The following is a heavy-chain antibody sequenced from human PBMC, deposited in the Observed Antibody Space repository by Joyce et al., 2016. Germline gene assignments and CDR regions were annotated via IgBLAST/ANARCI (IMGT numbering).Heavy chain of an antibody. V-gene: IGHV4-34*01. Sequence: QVQLQQWGAGLLKPSETLSLTCAVYGGSFSGYDWSWIRQPPGKGLEWIGEINHSGRTNYNPSLKSRVTISVDTSKNQFSLKLSSVTAADTAVYYCARGPRSNWGLVWFDPWGQGTLVTVSS. CDR3: ARGPRSNWGLVWFDP. D-gene: IGHD7-27*01. CDR2: INHSGRT. CDR1: GGSFSGYD. J-gene: IGHJ5*02.